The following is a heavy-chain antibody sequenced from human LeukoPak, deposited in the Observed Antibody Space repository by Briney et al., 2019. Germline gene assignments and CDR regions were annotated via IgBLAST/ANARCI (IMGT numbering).Heavy chain of an antibody. CDR2: IYYSGGI. J-gene: IGHJ4*02. CDR3: AASAFDYVWGSYRREFHY. D-gene: IGHD3-16*02. CDR1: GGSISSYY. Sequence: SETLSLTCTVSGGSISSYYWSWIRQPPGKGLEWIGNIYYSGGINYNPSLKSRVAISLDKTKKQFSLKLSSVTAADTAVYYCAASAFDYVWGSYRREFHYWGQGTLVTVSS. V-gene: IGHV4-59*01.